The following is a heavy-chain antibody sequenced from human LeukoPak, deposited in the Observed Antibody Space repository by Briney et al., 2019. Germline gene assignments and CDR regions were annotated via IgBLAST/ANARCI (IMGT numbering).Heavy chain of an antibody. CDR3: ARGGSAAKYYFDS. D-gene: IGHD6-13*01. CDR2: IFYSGTT. CDR1: NDSIIPLY. J-gene: IGHJ4*02. Sequence: SETLSLTCTVSNDSIIPLYCGWIRQPPGKGREFIGYIFYSGTTNFNPSLKSRVTLSVDTSKNQVSLRLNSVTAPDTAVYYCARGGSAAKYYFDSWGQGTLVTVSS. V-gene: IGHV4-59*11.